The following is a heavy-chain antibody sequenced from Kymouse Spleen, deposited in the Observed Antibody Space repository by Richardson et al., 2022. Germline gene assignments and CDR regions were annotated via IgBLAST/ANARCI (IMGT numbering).Heavy chain of an antibody. J-gene: IGHJ4*02. D-gene: IGHD2-2*02. CDR1: GGSFSGYY. Sequence: QVQLQQWGAGLLKPSETLSLTCAVYGGSFSGYYWSWIRQPPGKGLEWIGEINHSGSTNYNPSLKSRVTISVDTSKNQFSLKLSSVTAADTAVYYCARGVPATFDYWGQGTLVTVSS. CDR2: INHSGST. V-gene: IGHV4-34*01. CDR3: ARGVPATFDY.